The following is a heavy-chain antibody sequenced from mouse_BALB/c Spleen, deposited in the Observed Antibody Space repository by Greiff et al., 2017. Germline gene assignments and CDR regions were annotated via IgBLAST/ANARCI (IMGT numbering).Heavy chain of an antibody. J-gene: IGHJ4*01. CDR3: ARERYGNYVYYYAMDY. Sequence: VKLQQSGAELAKPGASVKMSCKASGYTFTSYWMHWVKQRPGQGLEWIGYINPSTGYTEYNQKFKDKATLTADKSSSTAYMQLSSLTSEDSAVYYCARERYGNYVYYYAMDYWGQGTSVTVSS. CDR2: INPSTGYT. CDR1: GYTFTSYW. V-gene: IGHV1-7*01. D-gene: IGHD2-10*02.